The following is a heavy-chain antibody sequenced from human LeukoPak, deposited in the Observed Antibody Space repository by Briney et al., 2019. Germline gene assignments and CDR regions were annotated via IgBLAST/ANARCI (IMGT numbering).Heavy chain of an antibody. V-gene: IGHV3-48*01. CDR3: ARESGVPSITIFGVVDY. J-gene: IGHJ4*02. CDR2: ISTSSSTI. CDR1: GFTFSSYA. Sequence: PGGFLRLSCAASGFTFSSYAMSWVRQAPGKGLEWVSYISTSSSTIYYADSVKGRFPISRDNAKNSLYLQMNSLRAEDTAVYYCARESGVPSITIFGVVDYWGQGTLVTVSS. D-gene: IGHD3-3*01.